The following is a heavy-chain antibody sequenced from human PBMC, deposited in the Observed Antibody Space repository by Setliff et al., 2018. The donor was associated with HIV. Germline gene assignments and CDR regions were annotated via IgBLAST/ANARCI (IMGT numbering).Heavy chain of an antibody. J-gene: IGHJ5*02. CDR2: IYHDGST. V-gene: IGHV4-38-2*02. CDR1: GYSITNGYY. D-gene: IGHD3-10*01. CDR3: ARYYGSGTYHRWFDP. Sequence: SETLSLTCSVSGYSITNGYYWGWIRQPPGKGLEWVGSIYHDGSTYYNPSLRSRVTISVDTSKNQFALKLSSVTAADTAVYYCARYYGSGTYHRWFDPWGQGTPVTVSS.